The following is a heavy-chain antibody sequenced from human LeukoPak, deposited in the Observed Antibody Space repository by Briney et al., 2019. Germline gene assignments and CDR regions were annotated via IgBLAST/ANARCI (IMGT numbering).Heavy chain of an antibody. CDR1: RFIFTNYW. Sequence: GGSLRLSCAASRFIFTNYWIHWVRQAPGKGLVWVSHVNNDGSASSYADSVKGRFTISRDSAKNTVYLHMNSLRVEDTAVYYCTSFFETNWGQGTLVTVSS. V-gene: IGHV3-74*01. D-gene: IGHD2/OR15-2a*01. CDR3: TSFFETN. CDR2: VNNDGSAS. J-gene: IGHJ4*02.